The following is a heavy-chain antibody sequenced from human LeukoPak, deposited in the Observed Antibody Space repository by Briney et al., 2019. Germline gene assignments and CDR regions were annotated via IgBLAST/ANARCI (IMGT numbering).Heavy chain of an antibody. D-gene: IGHD5-12*01. Sequence: KFQGRVTITRDTSASTAYMELSSLRSEDTAVYYCARRTPGGYDFDYWGQGTLVTVSS. J-gene: IGHJ4*02. CDR3: ARRTPGGYDFDY. V-gene: IGHV1-3*01.